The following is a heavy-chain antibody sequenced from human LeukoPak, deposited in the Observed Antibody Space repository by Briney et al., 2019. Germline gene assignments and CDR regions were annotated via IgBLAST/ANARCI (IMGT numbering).Heavy chain of an antibody. CDR3: ARDPRGVYSSSDIK. CDR1: GFTFSSYS. CDR2: ISSSSSYI. J-gene: IGHJ4*02. Sequence: AGGSLRLSCAASGFTFSSYSMNWVRQAPGKGLEWVSSISSSSSYIYYADSVKGRLTISRDNAKNSLYLQMNSLRAEDTAVYYCARDPRGVYSSSDIKWGQGTLVTVSS. V-gene: IGHV3-21*01. D-gene: IGHD6-13*01.